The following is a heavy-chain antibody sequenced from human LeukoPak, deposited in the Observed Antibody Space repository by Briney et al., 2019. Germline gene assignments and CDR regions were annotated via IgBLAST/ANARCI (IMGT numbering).Heavy chain of an antibody. D-gene: IGHD2-8*01. Sequence: GGSLRLSCAVSGFTFSTFAMTWVRQAPGMGLEWVSTIGGTAGETWYADSVKGRFTISRDNSKNTLYLQMNSLRAEDTAVYYCARDLILYQGPRGQGTLVTVSS. CDR3: ARDLILYQGP. CDR2: IGGTAGET. V-gene: IGHV3-23*01. CDR1: GFTFSTFA. J-gene: IGHJ5*02.